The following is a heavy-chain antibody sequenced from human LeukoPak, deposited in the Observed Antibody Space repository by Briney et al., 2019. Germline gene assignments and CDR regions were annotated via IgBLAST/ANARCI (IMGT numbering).Heavy chain of an antibody. Sequence: PSETLSLTCTVSGGSISTYYWSWIRQPAGKGLEWIGRIYTSGSTNYNPSLKSRVTMSVDTSKNQFSLKLSSVTAADTAVYFCARGGVYYGPYYFDYWGQGTLVTVSS. J-gene: IGHJ4*02. V-gene: IGHV4-4*07. CDR2: IYTSGST. CDR3: ARGGVYYGPYYFDY. D-gene: IGHD3-10*01. CDR1: GGSISTYY.